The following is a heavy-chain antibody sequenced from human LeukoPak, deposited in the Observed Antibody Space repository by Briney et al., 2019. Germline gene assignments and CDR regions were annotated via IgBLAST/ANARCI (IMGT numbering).Heavy chain of an antibody. CDR2: IYYTGNT. D-gene: IGHD3/OR15-3a*01. Sequence: SETLSLTCTVSGVSISSSNSYWGWIRQPPGKGLEWIGSIYYTGNTYYNASLKSRVTISIDTSKNQISLRLASVTATDTAMYYCARQTGSGLFTLPGGQGTLVTVSS. V-gene: IGHV4-39*01. J-gene: IGHJ4*02. CDR1: GVSISSSNSY. CDR3: ARQTGSGLFTLP.